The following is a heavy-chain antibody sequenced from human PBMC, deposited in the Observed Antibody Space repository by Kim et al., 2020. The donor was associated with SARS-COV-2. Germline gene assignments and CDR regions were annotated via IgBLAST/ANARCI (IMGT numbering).Heavy chain of an antibody. J-gene: IGHJ6*02. D-gene: IGHD1-26*01. CDR2: ISWNSGSI. CDR3: AKGVGAKYYYGMDV. V-gene: IGHV3-9*01. CDR1: GFTFDDYA. Sequence: GGSLRLSCAASGFTFDDYAMHWVRQAPGKGLEWVSGISWNSGSIGYADSVKGRFTISRDNAKNSLYLQMNSLRAEDTALYYCAKGVGAKYYYGMDVWGQG.